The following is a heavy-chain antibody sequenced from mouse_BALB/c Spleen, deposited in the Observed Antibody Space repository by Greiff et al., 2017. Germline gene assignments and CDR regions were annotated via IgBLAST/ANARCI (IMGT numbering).Heavy chain of an antibody. J-gene: IGHJ4*01. Sequence: EVKVVESGGGLVKPGGSLKLSCAASGFTFSSYTMSWVRQTPEKRLEWVATISSGGSYTYYPDSVKGRFTISRDNAKNTLYLQMSSLKSEDTAMYYCTRVPLNYYGSSSYAMDYWGQGTSVTVSS. D-gene: IGHD1-1*01. CDR3: TRVPLNYYGSSSYAMDY. CDR2: ISSGGSYT. CDR1: GFTFSSYT. V-gene: IGHV5-6-4*01.